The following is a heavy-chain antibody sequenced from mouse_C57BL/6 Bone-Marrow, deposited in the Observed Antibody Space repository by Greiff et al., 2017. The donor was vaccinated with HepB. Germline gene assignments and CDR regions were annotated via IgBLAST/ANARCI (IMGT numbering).Heavy chain of an antibody. V-gene: IGHV5-6*02. Sequence: EVKLVESGGDLVKPGGSLKLSCAASGFTFSSYGMSWVRQTPDKRLEWVATISSGGSYTYYPDSVKGRFTISRDNAKNTLYLQMSSLKSEDTAMYYCARRGYLIAYWGQGTLVTVSA. D-gene: IGHD3-1*01. CDR1: GFTFSSYG. J-gene: IGHJ3*01. CDR2: ISSGGSYT. CDR3: ARRGYLIAY.